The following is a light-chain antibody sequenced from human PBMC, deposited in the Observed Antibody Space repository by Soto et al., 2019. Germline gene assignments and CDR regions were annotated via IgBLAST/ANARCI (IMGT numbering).Light chain of an antibody. CDR2: GSS. CDR1: SSNIGAGYD. CDR3: QSYDSSLV. J-gene: IGLJ2*01. Sequence: QPVLTQPPSVSGAPGQRVTISCTGSSSNIGAGYDVHWYQQLPGTAPKLLIYGSSNRPSGVPDRFSGSKSGTSASLAITGLQAEDEADYYCQSYDSSLVFGGGTKLTVL. V-gene: IGLV1-40*01.